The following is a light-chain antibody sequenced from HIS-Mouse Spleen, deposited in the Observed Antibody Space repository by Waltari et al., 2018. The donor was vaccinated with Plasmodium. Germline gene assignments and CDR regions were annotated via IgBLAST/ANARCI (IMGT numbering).Light chain of an antibody. Sequence: SYELTQPPSVSVSPGQTARITCSGDALPTKYAYWYQQKSGQAPVLVMYEDSKGPAGIPERFSGTSSGTMATLTISGAQVEDEADYYCYSTDSSGNHRVFGGGTKLTVL. CDR1: ALPTKY. V-gene: IGLV3-10*01. J-gene: IGLJ3*02. CDR2: EDS. CDR3: YSTDSSGNHRV.